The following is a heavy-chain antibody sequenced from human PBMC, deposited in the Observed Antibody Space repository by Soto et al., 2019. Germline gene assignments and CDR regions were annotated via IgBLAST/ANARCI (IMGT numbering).Heavy chain of an antibody. Sequence: QVPLQQWGAGLLKPSETLSLPCPFLGGSVNRWYYYWSLIRPPPRKGPEWVGGMSHSGGTHFNPSLKSRVTISVDTSKNQFSLKMSSVTAADTALYYCARVERGTATTVVDAFDIWGPGTMVTVSS. CDR2: MSHSGGT. CDR3: ARVERGTATTVVDAFDI. V-gene: IGHV4-34*01. J-gene: IGHJ3*02. D-gene: IGHD1-1*01. CDR1: GGSVNRWYYY.